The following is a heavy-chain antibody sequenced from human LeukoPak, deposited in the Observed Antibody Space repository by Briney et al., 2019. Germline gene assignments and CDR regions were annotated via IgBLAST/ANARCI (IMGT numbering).Heavy chain of an antibody. CDR1: GFTFSTYG. CDR3: AKGYCSGSCYNGLDY. CDR2: IRFDGTNK. V-gene: IGHV3-30*02. J-gene: IGHJ4*02. D-gene: IGHD2-15*01. Sequence: GSLRLSCAASGFTFSTYGMHWVRQAPGKGLEWVAFIRFDGTNKYYADSVKGRFAISRDSSKNTLYLQMNSLRAEDTAVYYCAKGYCSGSCYNGLDYWGQGTLVTVSS.